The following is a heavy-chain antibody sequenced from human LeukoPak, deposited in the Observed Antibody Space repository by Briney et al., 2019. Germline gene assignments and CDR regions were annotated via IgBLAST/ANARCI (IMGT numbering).Heavy chain of an antibody. V-gene: IGHV1-2*02. CDR3: ARSIRSSGNFDY. Sequence: ASVKVSCKASGYTCTGYYMHWVRQAPGQGLEWMGWINPNSGGTNYAQKFQGRVTMTRDTSISTAYMELSRLRSDDTAVYYCARSIRSSGNFDYWGQGTLVTVSS. J-gene: IGHJ4*02. CDR2: INPNSGGT. D-gene: IGHD3-22*01. CDR1: GYTCTGYY.